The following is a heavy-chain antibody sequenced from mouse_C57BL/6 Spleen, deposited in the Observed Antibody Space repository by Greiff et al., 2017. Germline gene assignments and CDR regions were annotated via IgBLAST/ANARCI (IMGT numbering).Heavy chain of an antibody. CDR2: INPNNGGT. D-gene: IGHD2-1*01. V-gene: IGHV1-22*01. CDR3: AKAGFYYGNYDWFAY. Sequence: VQLQQPGAELVKPGASVKMSCKASGYTFTDYNMHWVKQSHGKSLEWIGYINPNNGGTSYNQKFKGKATLTVNKSSSTAYMELRSLTSEDSAVYYCAKAGFYYGNYDWFAYWGQGTLVTVSA. J-gene: IGHJ3*01. CDR1: GYTFTDYN.